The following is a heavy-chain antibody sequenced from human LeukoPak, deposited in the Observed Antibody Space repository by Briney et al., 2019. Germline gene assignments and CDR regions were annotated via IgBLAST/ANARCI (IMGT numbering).Heavy chain of an antibody. CDR1: GYTFTGYY. J-gene: IGHJ5*02. CDR3: ARDKGVHLGFDP. V-gene: IGHV1-18*04. D-gene: IGHD2-8*01. Sequence: GASVKVSCKASGYTFTGYYMHWVRQAPGQGLEWMGWISAYNRNTNYAQKFQGRVTMTTDTSTGTAYMELRSLRSDDTAVYYCARDKGVHLGFDPWGQGTLVTVSS. CDR2: ISAYNRNT.